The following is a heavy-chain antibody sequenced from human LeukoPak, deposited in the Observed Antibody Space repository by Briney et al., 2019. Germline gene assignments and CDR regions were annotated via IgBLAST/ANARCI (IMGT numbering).Heavy chain of an antibody. D-gene: IGHD5-18*01. V-gene: IGHV4-34*01. CDR1: GYSISTGYY. CDR3: AILSTGYSYGWYYFDY. J-gene: IGHJ4*02. CDR2: INHSGST. Sequence: SETLSLTCTVSGYSISTGYYWSWIRQPPGKGLEWIGEINHSGSTNYNPSLKSRVTISVDTSKNQFSLKLSSVTAADTAVYYCAILSTGYSYGWYYFDYWGQGTLVTVSS.